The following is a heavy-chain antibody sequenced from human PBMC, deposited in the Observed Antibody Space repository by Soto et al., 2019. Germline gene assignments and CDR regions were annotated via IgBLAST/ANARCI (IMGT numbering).Heavy chain of an antibody. V-gene: IGHV3-30*18. CDR2: ISYDGSNK. CDR1: GFTFSSYG. D-gene: IGHD5-18*01. Sequence: QVQLVESGGGVVQPGRSLRLSCAASGFTFSSYGMHWVRQAPGKGLEWVTVISYDGSNKYYADSVKGRFTISRDNSKNTLYLQMHSLRAEDTAIYYCAKDPEYSYGYSFHYWGQGILVTFSS. J-gene: IGHJ4*02. CDR3: AKDPEYSYGYSFHY.